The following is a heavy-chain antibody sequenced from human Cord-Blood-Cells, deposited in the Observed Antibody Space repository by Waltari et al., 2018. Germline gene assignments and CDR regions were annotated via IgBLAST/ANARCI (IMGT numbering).Heavy chain of an antibody. CDR3: ARQVTSSGWYVTEYFQH. Sequence: QLQLQESGPGLVKPSETLSLTCTVSGGSISSSSYYWGWIRQPPGKGLEWIGSIYYSGSTYYNPSLKSRVTISVDTSKNQFSLKLSSVTAVDTAVYYCARQVTSSGWYVTEYFQHWGQGTLVTVSS. J-gene: IGHJ1*01. CDR1: GGSISSSSYY. CDR2: IYYSGST. D-gene: IGHD6-19*01. V-gene: IGHV4-39*07.